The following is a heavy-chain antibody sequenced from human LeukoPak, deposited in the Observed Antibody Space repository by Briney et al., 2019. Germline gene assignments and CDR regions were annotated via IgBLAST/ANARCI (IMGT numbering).Heavy chain of an antibody. V-gene: IGHV3-23*01. CDR1: GFTFRSYA. J-gene: IGHJ5*02. CDR2: ISNTGGST. D-gene: IGHD3-16*02. Sequence: PGGSLRLSCAVSGFTFRSYAMSWFRQAPGKGLEWVSGISNTGGSTHYADSVKGRFTISRDNAKNSLYLQMNSLRAEDTAIYYCARAGILITFGGVISWGQGTLVTVSS. CDR3: ARAGILITFGGVIS.